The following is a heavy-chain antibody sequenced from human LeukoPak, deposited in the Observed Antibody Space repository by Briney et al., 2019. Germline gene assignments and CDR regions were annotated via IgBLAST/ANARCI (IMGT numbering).Heavy chain of an antibody. CDR3: ARTTNGVCYHCYAFDI. J-gene: IGHJ3*02. D-gene: IGHD2-8*01. V-gene: IGHV4-59*01. CDR1: GGSISSYY. Sequence: SETLSLTCSVSGGSISSYYWNWIRQSPGKGLEWIGYIYYSGSTNYNPSLKSRVTISIDTSKNQFSLKLTSVTAADTAVYYCARTTNGVCYHCYAFDIWGQGTMVTVSS. CDR2: IYYSGST.